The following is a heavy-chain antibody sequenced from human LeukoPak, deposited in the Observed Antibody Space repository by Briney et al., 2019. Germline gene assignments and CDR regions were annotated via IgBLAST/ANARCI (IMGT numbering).Heavy chain of an antibody. Sequence: GGSLRLSCAASGFTFSSYAMSWVRQAPGKGLEWVSAISGSGGSTYYADSVKGRFTISRDNSKNTLYLQMNSLRAEDTAVYYCAKADPDYDFWSGYYPVFGYWGQGTLVTVSS. V-gene: IGHV3-23*01. CDR1: GFTFSSYA. D-gene: IGHD3-3*01. CDR3: AKADPDYDFWSGYYPVFGY. CDR2: ISGSGGST. J-gene: IGHJ4*02.